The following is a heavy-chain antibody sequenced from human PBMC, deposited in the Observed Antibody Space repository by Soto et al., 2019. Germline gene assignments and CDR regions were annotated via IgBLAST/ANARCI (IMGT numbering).Heavy chain of an antibody. J-gene: IGHJ4*02. Sequence: QVHLVQSGAEVKKPGASVKVSCKGSGYAFTTYGITWVRQAPGQGLEWMGWISAHNGNTNYAQKRQGRATGTRDASTSTAYMELRSLRSGDTAVYYCARGRYGDYWGQGALVTGSS. CDR2: ISAHNGNT. D-gene: IGHD1-1*01. CDR1: GYAFTTYG. CDR3: ARGRYGDY. V-gene: IGHV1-18*01.